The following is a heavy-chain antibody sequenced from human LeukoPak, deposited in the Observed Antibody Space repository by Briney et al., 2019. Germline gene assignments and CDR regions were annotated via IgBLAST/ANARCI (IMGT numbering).Heavy chain of an antibody. CDR1: AYSFINHW. J-gene: IGHJ3*02. CDR3: ARLQLAYCGGDCVAFDI. V-gene: IGHV5-51*01. CDR2: IYLNDSDT. D-gene: IGHD2-21*02. Sequence: GESLKISCKASAYSFINHWIGWVRQMPGKGLEWMGIIYLNDSDTRYSPSFEGQVTISADKSITTAYLQWSSLKASDTAMYYCARLQLAYCGGDCVAFDIWGQETMVTVSS.